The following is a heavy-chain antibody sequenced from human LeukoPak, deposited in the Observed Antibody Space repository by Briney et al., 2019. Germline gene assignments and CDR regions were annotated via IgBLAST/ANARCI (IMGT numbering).Heavy chain of an antibody. CDR3: AKDMVGEPYCSGGSCYSFDY. Sequence: GGSLRLSCAASGFTFDDYTMHWVRHAPGKGLEWVSLISWDGGSTYYADSVKGRFPISRDNSKNSLYLQMNILRTEDTALYYCAKDMVGEPYCSGGSCYSFDYWGEGTLVTVSS. V-gene: IGHV3-43*01. CDR2: ISWDGGST. J-gene: IGHJ4*02. CDR1: GFTFDDYT. D-gene: IGHD2-15*01.